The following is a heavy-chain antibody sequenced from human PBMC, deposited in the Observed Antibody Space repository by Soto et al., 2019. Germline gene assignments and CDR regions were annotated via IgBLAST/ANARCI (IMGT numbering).Heavy chain of an antibody. CDR2: IYYSGST. J-gene: IGHJ6*02. CDR3: ARGSYTIFGVVMDV. Sequence: QVQLQESGPGLVKPSQTLSLTCTVSGGSISSGDYYWSWIRQPPGKGLEWIGYIYYSGSTYYNPSLTSRVTIPVDTSKTQFSLKLSSVTAADTAVYYCARGSYTIFGVVMDVWGQGTTVTVSS. CDR1: GGSISSGDYY. D-gene: IGHD3-3*01. V-gene: IGHV4-30-4*01.